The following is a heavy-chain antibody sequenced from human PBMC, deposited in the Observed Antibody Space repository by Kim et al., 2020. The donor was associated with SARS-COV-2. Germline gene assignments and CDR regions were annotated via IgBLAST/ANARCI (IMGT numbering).Heavy chain of an antibody. Sequence: SDTLSLTCAVYGGSFSGYYWSWIRQPPGKGLEWIGKINHSGSTNYNPSLKSRVTISVDTSKNQFSLKLSSVTAADTAVYYCARVGRRGFGPWGQGTLVTVSS. CDR2: INHSGST. CDR3: ARVGRRGFGP. J-gene: IGHJ5*02. V-gene: IGHV4-34*01. CDR1: GGSFSGYY.